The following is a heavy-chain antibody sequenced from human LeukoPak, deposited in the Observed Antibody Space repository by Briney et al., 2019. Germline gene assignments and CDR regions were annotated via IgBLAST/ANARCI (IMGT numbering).Heavy chain of an antibody. CDR3: ARDLREDSSSWYVGDY. Sequence: GGSLRLSCAASGFTFSSHWMHWVRQAPGKGLVWVSRISSDGTNTNYADSVKGRFTISRDNAKNTLYLQMNSLRAEDTAVYYCARDLREDSSSWYVGDYWGQGTLVTVSS. V-gene: IGHV3-74*01. J-gene: IGHJ4*02. D-gene: IGHD6-13*01. CDR1: GFTFSSHW. CDR2: ISSDGTNT.